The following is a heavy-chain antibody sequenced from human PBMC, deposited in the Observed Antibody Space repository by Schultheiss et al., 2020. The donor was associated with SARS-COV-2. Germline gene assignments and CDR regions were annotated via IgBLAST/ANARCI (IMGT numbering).Heavy chain of an antibody. D-gene: IGHD2-15*01. J-gene: IGHJ6*02. Sequence: GGSLRLSCTASGFTFGDYAMSWFRQAPGKGLEWVGFIRSKAYGGTTEYAASVKGRFTISRDDSKSIAYLQMNSLKTEDTAVYYCTRDNIVVVVAATHGMDVWGQVTTVTVSS. CDR3: TRDNIVVVVAATHGMDV. CDR2: IRSKAYGGTT. CDR1: GFTFGDYA. V-gene: IGHV3-49*03.